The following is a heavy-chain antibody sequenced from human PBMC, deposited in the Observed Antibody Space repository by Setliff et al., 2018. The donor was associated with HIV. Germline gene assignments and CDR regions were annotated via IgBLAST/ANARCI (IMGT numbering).Heavy chain of an antibody. CDR3: ARGRRSSGWYVYH. D-gene: IGHD6-25*01. J-gene: IGHJ4*02. V-gene: IGHV4-39*01. CDR2: IYYNEKT. Sequence: SETLSLTCSVSGFSIGRTSYYWAWIRQPPGKGLEYIGSIYYNEKTYYSPSLKSRVTISIDTSTNQFSLKLSSVTAADTAVYYCARGRRSSGWYVYHWGQGTLVTVSS. CDR1: GFSIGRTSYY.